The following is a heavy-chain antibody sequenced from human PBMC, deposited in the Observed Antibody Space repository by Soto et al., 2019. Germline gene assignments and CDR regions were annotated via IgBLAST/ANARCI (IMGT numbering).Heavy chain of an antibody. V-gene: IGHV3-23*01. CDR2: ISGSGGST. CDR3: ARESEALTSTVDY. Sequence: PGGSLRLSCAASGFTFSSYAMSWVRQAPGKGLEWVSAISGSGGSTYYADSVKGRFTISRDNYKNTLYLQMNSLRAEDTDVYYCARESEALTSTVDYWGQGPLVTVSS. J-gene: IGHJ4*02. CDR1: GFTFSSYA.